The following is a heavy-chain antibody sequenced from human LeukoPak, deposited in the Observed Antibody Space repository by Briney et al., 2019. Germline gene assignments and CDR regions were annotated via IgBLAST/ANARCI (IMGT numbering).Heavy chain of an antibody. CDR1: GGSISAYY. CDR3: ARGRLPLGAFDI. CDR2: IYNSGST. Sequence: SETLSLTCTVSGGSISAYYWSWIRQPPGRGLEWIAYIYNSGSTNYNPSLKSRVTISLDTSKNQFSLKLSSVTPADTAVYYCARGRLPLGAFDIWGQGTVVTVSS. V-gene: IGHV4-59*01. D-gene: IGHD7-27*01. J-gene: IGHJ3*02.